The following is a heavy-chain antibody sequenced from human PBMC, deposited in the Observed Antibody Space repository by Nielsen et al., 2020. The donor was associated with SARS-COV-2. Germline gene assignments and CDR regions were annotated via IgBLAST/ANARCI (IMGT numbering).Heavy chain of an antibody. CDR3: ARRLDY. Sequence: GESLKISCAASGFTFSSYGMNWVRQAPGKGLEWVAVIWYDGRKKYHADSVKGRFTISRDNAKNSLYLQIYNVRTEDTAVYYCARRLDYWGQGTLVTVSS. CDR1: GFTFSSYG. J-gene: IGHJ4*02. V-gene: IGHV3-33*01. CDR2: IWYDGRKK.